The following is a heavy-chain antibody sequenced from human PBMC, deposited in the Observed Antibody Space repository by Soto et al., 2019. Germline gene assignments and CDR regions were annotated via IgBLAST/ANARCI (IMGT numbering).Heavy chain of an antibody. J-gene: IGHJ5*02. D-gene: IGHD3-10*01. Sequence: GASLKVSCKASGGTFSSYAISWVRQAPGQGLEWMGRIIPIAAIANYTQKFQGRVTITVDKSSTTAYMELSSLRSDDTAVYYCARGSTIVRGAPSWFDPWGQGTLVTVSS. CDR1: GGTFSSYA. CDR2: IIPIAAIA. V-gene: IGHV1-69*04. CDR3: ARGSTIVRGAPSWFDP.